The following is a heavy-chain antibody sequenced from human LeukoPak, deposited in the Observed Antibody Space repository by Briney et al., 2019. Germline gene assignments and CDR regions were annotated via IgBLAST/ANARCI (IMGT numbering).Heavy chain of an antibody. Sequence: GGSLRLSCAASGFTFSSYAMSWVRQAPGKGLEWVSGVSGSSDSTYYADSVKGRFTISRDNSKNTLYLQMNSLRAEDTAVYYCAKVRGTIRGAFDIWGQGTMVTVSS. V-gene: IGHV3-23*01. J-gene: IGHJ3*02. D-gene: IGHD3-3*01. CDR3: AKVRGTIRGAFDI. CDR1: GFTFSSYA. CDR2: VSGSSDST.